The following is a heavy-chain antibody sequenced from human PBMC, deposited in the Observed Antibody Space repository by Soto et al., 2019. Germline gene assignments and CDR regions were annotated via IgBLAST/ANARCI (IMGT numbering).Heavy chain of an antibody. CDR3: AKDRLYSGYDFVNWFDP. J-gene: IGHJ5*02. Sequence: GGSLRLSCAASGFTFSSYAMSWVRQAPGKGLEWVSAISGSGGSTYYADSVKGRFTISRDNSKNTLYLQMNSLRAEDTAVYYCAKDRLYSGYDFVNWFDPWGQGTLVTVSS. D-gene: IGHD5-12*01. V-gene: IGHV3-23*01. CDR1: GFTFSSYA. CDR2: ISGSGGST.